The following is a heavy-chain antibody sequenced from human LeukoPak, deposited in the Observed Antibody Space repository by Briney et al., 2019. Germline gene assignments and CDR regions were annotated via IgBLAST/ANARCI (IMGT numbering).Heavy chain of an antibody. CDR1: GYTFTGYY. V-gene: IGHV1-2*02. J-gene: IGHJ4*02. Sequence: ASVKVSCKASGYTFTGYYMHWVRQAPGQGLEWMGWINPNSGGTNYAQKFQGRVTMTRDTSISTAYMELSRLRSDDTAVYYCARVLGSSGWSVLSALDYWGQGTLVTVSS. D-gene: IGHD6-19*01. CDR2: INPNSGGT. CDR3: ARVLGSSGWSVLSALDY.